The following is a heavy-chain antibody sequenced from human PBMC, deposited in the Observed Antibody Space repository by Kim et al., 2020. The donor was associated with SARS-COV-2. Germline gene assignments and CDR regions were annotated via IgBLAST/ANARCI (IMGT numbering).Heavy chain of an antibody. J-gene: IGHJ6*02. CDR3: AKEQRVAATATDYYYYGMDV. V-gene: IGHV3-9*01. CDR2: ISWNSGSI. Sequence: GGSLRLSCAASGFTFDDYAMHWVRQAPGKGLEWVSGISWNSGSIGYADSVKGRFTISRDNAKNSLYLQMNSLRAEDTALYYCAKEQRVAATATDYYYYGMDVWGQGTTVTVSS. D-gene: IGHD2-15*01. CDR1: GFTFDDYA.